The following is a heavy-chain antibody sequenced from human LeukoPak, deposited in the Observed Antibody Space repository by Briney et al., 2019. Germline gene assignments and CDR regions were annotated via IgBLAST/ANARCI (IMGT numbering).Heavy chain of an antibody. Sequence: PGGSLRLSCTASGFTFSSYSMNWVRQAPGKGLEWVSSISSSSSYIYYADSVKGRFTISRDNAKNSLYLQMNSLRAEDTAVYYCARDKGRSGFDYWGQGTLVTVSS. V-gene: IGHV3-21*01. CDR2: ISSSSSYI. D-gene: IGHD2-15*01. J-gene: IGHJ4*02. CDR3: ARDKGRSGFDY. CDR1: GFTFSSYS.